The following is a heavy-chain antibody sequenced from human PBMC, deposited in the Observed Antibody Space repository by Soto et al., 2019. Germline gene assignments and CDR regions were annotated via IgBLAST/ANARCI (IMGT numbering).Heavy chain of an antibody. V-gene: IGHV1-24*01. CDR1: GYTLTGLS. J-gene: IGHJ3*02. CDR2: FDPEDGET. D-gene: IGHD3-22*01. Sequence: ASLKVSCKVSGYTLTGLSMHWVRQAPGEGLEWMGGFDPEDGETIYAQKFQGRVTMTEDTSTDTAYMELSSLRSEDTAVYYCATHYDSSGDYSPYDAFDIWGQGTMVTVSS. CDR3: ATHYDSSGDYSPYDAFDI.